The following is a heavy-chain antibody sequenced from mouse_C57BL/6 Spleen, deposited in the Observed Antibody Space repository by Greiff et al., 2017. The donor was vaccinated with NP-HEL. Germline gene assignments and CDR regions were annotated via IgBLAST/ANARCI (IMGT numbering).Heavy chain of an antibody. J-gene: IGHJ2*01. CDR1: GFTFSDYG. V-gene: IGHV5-17*01. CDR3: ACLDY. Sequence: VQLKESGGGLVKPGGSLKLSCAASGFTFSDYGMHWVRQAPEKGLEWVAYISSGSSTIYYADTVKGRFTISRDNAKNTLFLQMTSLRSEDTAMYYCACLDYWGQGTTLTVSS. CDR2: ISSGSSTI.